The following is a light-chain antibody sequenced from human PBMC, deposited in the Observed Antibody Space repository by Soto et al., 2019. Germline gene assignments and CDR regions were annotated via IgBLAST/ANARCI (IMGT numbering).Light chain of an antibody. Sequence: QSALTQPTSVSGSPGQSITISCTGNHNDIGTYDYVSWYHQHPGRAPRLLIHGVTTRPSGISDRFSASKSGLTASLTISGLQPEDEADYYCSSFTSNRIYVFGTGTKVTV. CDR3: SSFTSNRIYV. J-gene: IGLJ1*01. CDR1: HNDIGTYDY. V-gene: IGLV2-14*03. CDR2: GVT.